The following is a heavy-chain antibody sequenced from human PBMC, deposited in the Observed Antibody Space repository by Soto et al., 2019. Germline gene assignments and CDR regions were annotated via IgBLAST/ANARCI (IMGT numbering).Heavy chain of an antibody. V-gene: IGHV1-18*01. CDR3: ARWAFASNDWYFGALDI. Sequence: ASVKVSCKASGYRFTSTYMHWVRQAPGQGLEWMEWISTSDGNTNYAQRLHERVTMTTDTSTTTAYMELKSLTLDDTAVYYCARWAFASNDWYFGALDIWGQGTLVTV. CDR1: GYRFTSTY. D-gene: IGHD2-21*01. J-gene: IGHJ3*02. CDR2: ISTSDGNT.